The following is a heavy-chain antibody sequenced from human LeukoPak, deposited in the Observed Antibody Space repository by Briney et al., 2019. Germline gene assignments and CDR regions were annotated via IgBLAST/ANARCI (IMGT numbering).Heavy chain of an antibody. CDR1: GFTVSSSY. D-gene: IGHD6-13*01. V-gene: IGHV3-53*01. Sequence: GGSLRLSCAASGFTVSSSYIRWVRQAPGEGLEWVSVIYADGTTHYADSVRGRFTISRDNSKNTVYLQMNTLRAEDTAFYYCARERVRGPGTWTSDYWGQGTLVTVSS. J-gene: IGHJ4*02. CDR2: IYADGTT. CDR3: ARERVRGPGTWTSDY.